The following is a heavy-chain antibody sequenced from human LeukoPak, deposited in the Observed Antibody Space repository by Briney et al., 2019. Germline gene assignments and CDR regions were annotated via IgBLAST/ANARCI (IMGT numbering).Heavy chain of an antibody. CDR1: GGSISTSNYY. CDR3: ARDPYYDILTGDYMEFTRGYFDY. V-gene: IGHV4-39*07. D-gene: IGHD3-9*01. J-gene: IGHJ4*02. CDR2: IYYSGNT. Sequence: SETLSLTCTVSGGSISTSNYYWGWIRQPPGKGLEWIGSIYYSGNTYYNPSLESRVTLSLDTSKNQFSLKLSSVTAADTAVYYCARDPYYDILTGDYMEFTRGYFDYWGQGTLVTVSS.